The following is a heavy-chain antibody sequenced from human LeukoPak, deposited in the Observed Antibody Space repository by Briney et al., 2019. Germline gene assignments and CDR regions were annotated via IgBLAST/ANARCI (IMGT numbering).Heavy chain of an antibody. D-gene: IGHD2-2*01. Sequence: SETLSLTCAVYGGSFSGYYWSWIRQPPGKGLEWIGSIYYSGSTYYNPSLKSRVTISVDTSKNQFSLKLSSVTAADTAVYYCARLEYRLLVLPYYMDVWGKGTTVTISS. CDR3: ARLEYRLLVLPYYMDV. CDR1: GGSFSGYY. J-gene: IGHJ6*03. CDR2: IYYSGST. V-gene: IGHV4-34*01.